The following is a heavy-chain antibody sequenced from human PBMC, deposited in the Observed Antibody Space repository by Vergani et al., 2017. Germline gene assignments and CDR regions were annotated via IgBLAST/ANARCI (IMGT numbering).Heavy chain of an antibody. V-gene: IGHV1-69*01. D-gene: IGHD3-22*01. Sequence: QVQLVQSGAEVKKPGSSVKVSCKASGGTFSSYAISWVRQAPGQGLEWMGGIIPIFGTANYEQKFQGRVTITADESTSTAYMELSSLRSEDTAVYYCARAGDSRRPWVYMDVWGKGTTVTVSS. CDR3: ARAGDSRRPWVYMDV. J-gene: IGHJ6*03. CDR2: IIPIFGTA. CDR1: GGTFSSYA.